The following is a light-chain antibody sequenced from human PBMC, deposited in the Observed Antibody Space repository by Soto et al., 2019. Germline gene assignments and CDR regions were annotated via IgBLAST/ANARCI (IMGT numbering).Light chain of an antibody. CDR3: QHYRNYQYT. CDR1: QSIDIW. Sequence: DIQMTQFPSTLSASVGDRVTITCRASQSIDIWLAWYQQKPGKAPKLLVYKASSLESGVPSRFRGSGSGTEFTLTISGLQPDDFATYYCQHYRNYQYTFGQGTRLDIK. CDR2: KAS. J-gene: IGKJ2*01. V-gene: IGKV1-5*03.